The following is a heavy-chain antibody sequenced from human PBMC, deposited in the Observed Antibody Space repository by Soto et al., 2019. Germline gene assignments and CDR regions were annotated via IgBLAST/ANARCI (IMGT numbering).Heavy chain of an antibody. J-gene: IGHJ3*02. CDR2: THSDGNSR. D-gene: IGHD1-26*01. CDR3: ARGGVGSFDI. CDR1: GFTFSRYW. Sequence: EVQLVESGGGLVQPGGSLRLSCAASGFTFSRYWMHWVRHVREKGLVWVSHTHSDGNSRSYADSVKGRFTISRDNAKNRLHLQMASLRAEDTAVYYCARGGVGSFDIWGQGTMVVVSS. V-gene: IGHV3-74*01.